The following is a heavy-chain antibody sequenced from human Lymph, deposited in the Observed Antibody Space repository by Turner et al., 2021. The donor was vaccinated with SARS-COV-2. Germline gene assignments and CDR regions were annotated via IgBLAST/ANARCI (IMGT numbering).Heavy chain of an antibody. CDR2: SIPILGIA. Sequence: QVQLVQSGAEVKKPGSSVKVSCKASGGTFSTYVISWVRQAPGQGLEWMGGSIPILGIANYAQKCQGRVTITADKSTSTAYMELSSLRSEETDVYHCARRHSGNYDAFDIWGQGTMVTVSS. V-gene: IGHV1-69*10. CDR1: GGTFSTYV. J-gene: IGHJ3*02. D-gene: IGHD1-26*01. CDR3: ARRHSGNYDAFDI.